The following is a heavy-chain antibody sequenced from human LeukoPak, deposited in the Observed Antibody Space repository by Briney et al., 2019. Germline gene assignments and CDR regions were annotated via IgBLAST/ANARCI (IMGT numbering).Heavy chain of an antibody. D-gene: IGHD6-13*01. CDR1: GGSISSYY. J-gene: IGHJ6*02. CDR3: ARDSSGYSSSWRPPYYYYGMDV. CDR2: IYYSGST. Sequence: PSETLSLTCTVSGGSISSYYWSWIRQPPGKGLEWIGYIYYSGSTNYNPSLKSRVTISVDASKNQFSLKLSSVTAADTAVYYCARDSSGYSSSWRPPYYYYGMDVWGQGTTVTVSS. V-gene: IGHV4-59*01.